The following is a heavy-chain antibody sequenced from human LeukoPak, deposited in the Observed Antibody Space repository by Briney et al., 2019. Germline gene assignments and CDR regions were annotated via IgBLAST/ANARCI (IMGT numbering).Heavy chain of an antibody. V-gene: IGHV3-21*01. CDR1: GFTFSNYS. CDR2: ISSSSSYI. J-gene: IGHJ4*02. CDR3: ARDLGSGTTDY. D-gene: IGHD3-10*01. Sequence: GGSLRLSCAASGFTFSNYSMSWVRQAPGKGLEWVSSISSSSSYIYYADSVKGRFTISRDNAKNSLYLQMNSLRAEDTAVYYCARDLGSGTTDYWGQGTLVTVSS.